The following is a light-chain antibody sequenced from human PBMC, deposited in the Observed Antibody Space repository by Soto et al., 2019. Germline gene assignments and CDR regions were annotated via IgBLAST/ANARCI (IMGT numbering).Light chain of an antibody. Sequence: EIVLPQSPGTLSLSPGERATLSCRASQSVSSTYLAWYQHKPGQAPRLLIYGASSRATGIPDRFSGSGSGTDFTLTISRLEPEDFAVYYCQQYGSSITFGQGTRLEIK. J-gene: IGKJ5*01. V-gene: IGKV3-20*01. CDR3: QQYGSSIT. CDR2: GAS. CDR1: QSVSSTY.